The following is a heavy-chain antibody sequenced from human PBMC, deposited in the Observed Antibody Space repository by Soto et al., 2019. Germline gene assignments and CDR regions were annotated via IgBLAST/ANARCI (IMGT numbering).Heavy chain of an antibody. V-gene: IGHV5-10-1*01. CDR3: ARHDTSPVTHYYYYGMDV. CDR2: IDPSDSYT. CDR1: GYSFTSYW. Sequence: PGESLKISCKGSGYSFTSYWISWVRQMPGKGLEWMGRIDPSDSYTNYSPSFQGHVTISADKSISTAYLQWSSLKASDTAMYYCARHDTSPVTHYYYYGMDVWGQGTTVTVSS. J-gene: IGHJ6*02. D-gene: IGHD3-10*01.